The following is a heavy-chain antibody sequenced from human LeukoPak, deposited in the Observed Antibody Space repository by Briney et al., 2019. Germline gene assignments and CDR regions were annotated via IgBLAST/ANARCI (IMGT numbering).Heavy chain of an antibody. D-gene: IGHD1-26*01. CDR3: ARDGRFAAYEPDY. Sequence: GASVKVSCKASGLTFSNYGITWVRQAPGQGLEWVGWISAYDGNTNYAQKFQGRVTMTTDTSTSTAHMELRSLRYDDTAEYYCARDGRFAAYEPDYWGQGTLVTVSS. V-gene: IGHV1-18*01. J-gene: IGHJ4*02. CDR1: GLTFSNYG. CDR2: ISAYDGNT.